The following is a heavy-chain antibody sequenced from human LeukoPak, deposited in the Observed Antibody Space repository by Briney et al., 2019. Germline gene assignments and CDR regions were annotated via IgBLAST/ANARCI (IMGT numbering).Heavy chain of an antibody. J-gene: IGHJ6*03. CDR1: GFTFSRYG. D-gene: IGHD6-19*01. V-gene: IGHV3-30*04. CDR2: ISYDGSNK. CDR3: AEEGGSGWYNYYYYHMDV. Sequence: PGGSLRLSCAASGFTFSRYGMHWVRQAPGKGLEWVTAISYDGSNKYYADSVKGRFTISRDNSKNTLYVQMNSLRAEDTAVYYCAEEGGSGWYNYYYYHMDVWGKGTTVTISS.